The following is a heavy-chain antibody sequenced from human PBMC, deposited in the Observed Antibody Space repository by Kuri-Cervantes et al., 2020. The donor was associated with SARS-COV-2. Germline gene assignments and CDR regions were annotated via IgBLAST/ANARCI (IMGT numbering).Heavy chain of an antibody. CDR2: ITHSSSYI. CDR1: GFMFSRYG. D-gene: IGHD2-2*01. V-gene: IGHV3-21*06. CDR3: ASDCSTTSCYPY. J-gene: IGHJ4*02. Sequence: GESLKISCAASGFMFSRYGMHWVRQAPGKGLEWVSYITHSSSYIYYADSVKGRFTISRDNAKNSLYLQMNSLRVEDTAVYYCASDCSTTSCYPYWGQGTLVTVSS.